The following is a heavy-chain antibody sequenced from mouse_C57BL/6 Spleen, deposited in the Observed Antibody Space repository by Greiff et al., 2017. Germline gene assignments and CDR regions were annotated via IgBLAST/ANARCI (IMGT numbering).Heavy chain of an antibody. CDR1: GFTFSSYA. CDR2: ISDGGSYT. D-gene: IGHD3-2*02. V-gene: IGHV5-4*03. CDR3: ATGRLRPYLDY. J-gene: IGHJ2*01. Sequence: EVKLVESGGGLVKPGGSLKLSCAASGFTFSSYAMSWVRQTPEKRLEWVATISDGGSYTYYPDTVKGRFTISSDNAKNNLYLQMSHLKTEDTATYYCATGRLRPYLDYWGQGTTLTVSS.